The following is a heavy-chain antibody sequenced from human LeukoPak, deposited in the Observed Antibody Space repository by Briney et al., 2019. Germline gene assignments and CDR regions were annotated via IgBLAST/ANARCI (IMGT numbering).Heavy chain of an antibody. Sequence: GGSLRLSCAVSGITLRNYGMSWVRQAPGKGLEWVAGISDSGGSTNYADSVKGRFTIPRDNPKNTLYLQMNSLRAEDTAVYFCAKRGVVIRVILVGFHKEAYYFDSWGQGALVTVSS. CDR3: AKRGVVIRVILVGFHKEAYYFDS. D-gene: IGHD3-22*01. J-gene: IGHJ4*02. CDR1: GITLRNYG. V-gene: IGHV3-23*01. CDR2: ISDSGGST.